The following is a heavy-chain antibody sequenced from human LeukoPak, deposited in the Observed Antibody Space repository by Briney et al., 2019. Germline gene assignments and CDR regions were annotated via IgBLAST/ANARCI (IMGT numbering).Heavy chain of an antibody. D-gene: IGHD6-19*01. J-gene: IGHJ4*02. V-gene: IGHV3-30-3*01. CDR2: ILYDGTNK. CDR3: ARDDGDDISVVNDYYFDS. Sequence: GGSLRLSCAASGFTFSSYTMHWVRQAPGKGLEWVAVILYDGTNKYYADSVKGRFTISRDNSKNTLYLQMNSLRAEDTAVYYCARDDGDDISVVNDYYFDSWGQGTLVTVSS. CDR1: GFTFSSYT.